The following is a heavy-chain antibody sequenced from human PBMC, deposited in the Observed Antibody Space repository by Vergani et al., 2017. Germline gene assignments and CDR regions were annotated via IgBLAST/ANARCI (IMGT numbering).Heavy chain of an antibody. CDR1: GFTFSSYA. Sequence: QVQLVESGGGVVQPGRSLRLSCAASGFTFSSYAMHWVRQAPGKGLEWVAVISYDGSNKYYADSVKGRFTISRDNSKNTLYLQMNSLRAEDTAVYYCARYHQSGPGENYYYMDVWGKGTPVTGSS. CDR2: ISYDGSNK. J-gene: IGHJ6*03. D-gene: IGHD1-14*01. V-gene: IGHV3-30-3*01. CDR3: ARYHQSGPGENYYYMDV.